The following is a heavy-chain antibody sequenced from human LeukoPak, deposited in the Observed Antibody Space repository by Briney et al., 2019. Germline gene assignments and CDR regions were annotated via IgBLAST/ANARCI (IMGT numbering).Heavy chain of an antibody. V-gene: IGHV3-23*01. Sequence: GGSLRLSCAASGFTFSSYAVSWVRQAPGKGLEWVSVISGSGGSTNYADSVNGRFTISRDNSKNMLHLQMNSLRAEDTAVYYCARGDLGYCSSTSCYTARFDYWGQGTLVTVSS. J-gene: IGHJ4*02. CDR1: GFTFSSYA. D-gene: IGHD2-2*02. CDR2: ISGSGGST. CDR3: ARGDLGYCSSTSCYTARFDY.